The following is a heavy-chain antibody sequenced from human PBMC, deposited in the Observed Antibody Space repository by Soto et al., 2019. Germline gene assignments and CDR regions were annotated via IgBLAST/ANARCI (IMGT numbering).Heavy chain of an antibody. Sequence: SETLSLTCTVSGASISGFYWSWIRKSAGKGLEWIGRISATGTTDYNPSLKSRVMMSVDTSKKQFFLKLRSVTAADTAVYYCVRDGTKTLRDWFDPWGRGISVTVSS. CDR1: GASISGFY. CDR2: ISATGTT. CDR3: VRDGTKTLRDWFDP. D-gene: IGHD1-1*01. V-gene: IGHV4-4*07. J-gene: IGHJ5*02.